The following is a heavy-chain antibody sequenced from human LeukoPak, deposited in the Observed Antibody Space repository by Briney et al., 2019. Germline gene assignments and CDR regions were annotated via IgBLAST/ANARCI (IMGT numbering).Heavy chain of an antibody. D-gene: IGHD3-3*01. CDR1: GFTFSSYG. CDR3: AKARHYDFWSGYYAAIDY. Sequence: GSLRLSCAASGFTFSSYGMHWVRQAPGKGLEWVAVISYDGSNKYYANSVKGRFTISRDNSKNTLYLQMNSLRAEDTAVYYCAKARHYDFWSGYYAAIDYWGQGTLVTVSS. CDR2: ISYDGSNK. V-gene: IGHV3-30*18. J-gene: IGHJ4*02.